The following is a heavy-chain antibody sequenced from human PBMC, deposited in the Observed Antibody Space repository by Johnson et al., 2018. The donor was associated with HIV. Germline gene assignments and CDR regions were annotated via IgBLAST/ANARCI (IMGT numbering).Heavy chain of an antibody. D-gene: IGHD3-16*01. J-gene: IGHJ3*02. CDR3: ARGRPWGWELRRDAFDI. CDR1: GFNFDDSA. V-gene: IGHV3-20*04. Sequence: VQLVESGGGVLRPGGSLRLSCAASGFNFDDSAMSWVRQVPGKGLEGVSGINWNGGSIGYADSVKGRFTISRDNAKKSLYLQMNSLRDEDTALYYCARGRPWGWELRRDAFDIWGQGTMVTVSS. CDR2: INWNGGSI.